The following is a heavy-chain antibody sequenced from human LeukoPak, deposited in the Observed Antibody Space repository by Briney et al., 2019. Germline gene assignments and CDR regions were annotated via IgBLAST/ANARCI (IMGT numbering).Heavy chain of an antibody. J-gene: IGHJ4*02. V-gene: IGHV4-34*01. D-gene: IGHD3-22*01. CDR3: ASSDYYDSSGYYYVGY. Sequence: SETLSLTCAVYGGSFSGYYWSWIRQPPGKGLEWIGEINHSGSTNYNPSLKSRVTISVDTSKNQFSLKLSSVTAADTAVYYCASSDYYDSSGYYYVGYWGQGTLVTVSS. CDR1: GGSFSGYY. CDR2: INHSGST.